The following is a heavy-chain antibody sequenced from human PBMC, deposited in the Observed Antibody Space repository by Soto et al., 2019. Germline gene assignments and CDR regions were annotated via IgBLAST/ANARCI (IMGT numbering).Heavy chain of an antibody. V-gene: IGHV3-7*01. Sequence: PGGSLRLSCAASGFTFSSYWMSWVRQAPGKGLEWVANIKQDGSEKYYVDSVKGRFTISRDNAKNSLYLQMNSLRAEDTAVYYCAREGYYDFWSGYYPIGVVPNYYYYYGMDVWGQGTTVTVSS. CDR2: IKQDGSEK. CDR3: AREGYYDFWSGYYPIGVVPNYYYYYGMDV. J-gene: IGHJ6*02. CDR1: GFTFSSYW. D-gene: IGHD3-3*01.